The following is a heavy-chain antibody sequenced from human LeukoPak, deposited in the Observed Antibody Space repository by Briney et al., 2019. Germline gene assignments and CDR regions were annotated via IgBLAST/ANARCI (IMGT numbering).Heavy chain of an antibody. Sequence: GGSLRLSCVASGFTFSSYAMSWVRQAPGKGLEWVSSISGSGGSTYYADSVKGRFTISRGNSKNTLYLQMNSLRDEDTAVYYCAKAGEPGYSDSSGYYYGFHWGQGTLVTVSS. J-gene: IGHJ4*02. CDR1: GFTFSSYA. V-gene: IGHV3-23*01. D-gene: IGHD3-22*01. CDR3: AKAGEPGYSDSSGYYYGFH. CDR2: ISGSGGST.